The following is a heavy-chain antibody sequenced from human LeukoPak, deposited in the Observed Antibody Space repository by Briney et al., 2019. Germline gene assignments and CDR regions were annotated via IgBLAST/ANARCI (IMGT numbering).Heavy chain of an antibody. V-gene: IGHV3-30*18. CDR1: GFTFSTYG. D-gene: IGHD3-22*01. Sequence: GGSLRLPCAASGFTFSTYGIHWVRQAPGKGLEWVAVISNDGSNKYFADSVKGRFTISRDNSKNTLHLQMNSLRAEDTAVYYCAKGNYDSRGYRYFDYWGQGTLVTVSS. J-gene: IGHJ4*02. CDR3: AKGNYDSRGYRYFDY. CDR2: ISNDGSNK.